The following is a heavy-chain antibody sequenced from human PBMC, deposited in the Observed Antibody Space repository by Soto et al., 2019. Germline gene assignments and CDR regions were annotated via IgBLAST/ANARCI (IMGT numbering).Heavy chain of an antibody. Sequence: EVQLLESGGGLVQPGGSLRLSCAASGFTFSSYAMSWVRQAPGKGLEWVSAISGSGGSTYYADSVKGRFTISKDNSKNTLYLQMNSLRAEDTAVYYCAKGGYCSGGSCLIDAFDIWGQGTMVTVSS. CDR1: GFTFSSYA. CDR2: ISGSGGST. V-gene: IGHV3-23*01. J-gene: IGHJ3*02. CDR3: AKGGYCSGGSCLIDAFDI. D-gene: IGHD2-15*01.